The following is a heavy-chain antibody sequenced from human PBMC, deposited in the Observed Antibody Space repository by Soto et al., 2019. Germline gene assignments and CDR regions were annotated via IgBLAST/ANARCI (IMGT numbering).Heavy chain of an antibody. V-gene: IGHV4-38-2*01. Sequence: SETLSLTCAVSGYSISSGHSWGWIRQPPGKGLEWIGSTFHTGSTYYNPSLKSRVTLSVDTSKNQFSLKLSSVTAADTAVYFCATLPRLDGMGVWGQGTTVTVSS. CDR3: ATLPRLDGMGV. CDR1: GYSISSGHS. CDR2: TFHTGST. D-gene: IGHD6-25*01. J-gene: IGHJ6*02.